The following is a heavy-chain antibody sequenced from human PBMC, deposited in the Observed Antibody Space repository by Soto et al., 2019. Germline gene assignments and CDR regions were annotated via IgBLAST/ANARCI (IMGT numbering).Heavy chain of an antibody. CDR3: AKDAIYNDGLWLMDS. D-gene: IGHD2-21*01. J-gene: IGHJ4*02. V-gene: IGHV3-23*01. Sequence: GGSLRLSCAASGFTISTFAMTWVRQAPGKGLESVCGMTGSGATIHYADSVKGRFTISKDNSRNVLYLQMDYLRDEDTAVYYCAKDAIYNDGLWLMDSWGQGTLVTVSS. CDR2: MTGSGATI. CDR1: GFTISTFA.